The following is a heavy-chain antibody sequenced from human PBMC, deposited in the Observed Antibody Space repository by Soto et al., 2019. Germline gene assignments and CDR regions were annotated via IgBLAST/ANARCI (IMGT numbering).Heavy chain of an antibody. V-gene: IGHV3-48*02. CDR1: GFTFSSYS. CDR2: ISSSSSTI. CDR3: ARDAGYSYGPFDY. D-gene: IGHD5-18*01. Sequence: EVQLVESGGGLVQPGGSLRLSCAASGFTFSSYSMNWVRQAPGKGLEWVSYISSSSSTIYYADSVKGRFTISRDNAKNPLYLQMNSLRDEDTAVYYCARDAGYSYGPFDYWGQGTLVTVSS. J-gene: IGHJ4*02.